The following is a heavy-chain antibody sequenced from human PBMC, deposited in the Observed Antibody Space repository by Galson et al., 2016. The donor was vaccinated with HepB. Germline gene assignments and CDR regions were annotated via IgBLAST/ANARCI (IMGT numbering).Heavy chain of an antibody. D-gene: IGHD3-10*01. Sequence: ETLSLTCAVYGGTLTAYHLNWIRQPPGKGLEWIGEVNYSGETNYNPSLKSRVIISVDMSKNQFSLNLSTVTAADTAVYYCAKSRGTRVRWFDPWGQGTLVTVSS. V-gene: IGHV4-34*08. CDR2: VNYSGET. CDR1: GGTLTAYH. CDR3: AKSRGTRVRWFDP. J-gene: IGHJ5*02.